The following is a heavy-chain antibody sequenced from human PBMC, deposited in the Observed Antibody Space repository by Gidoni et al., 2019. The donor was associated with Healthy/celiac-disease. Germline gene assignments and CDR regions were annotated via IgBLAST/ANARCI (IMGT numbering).Heavy chain of an antibody. Sequence: EVQLVESGGGLVQPGGSLRLSCAASGFTVSSNYMSWVRQAPGKGLECVSVIYSGGSTYYADSVKGRFTISRDNSKNTLYLQMNSLRAEDTAVYYCARESSGSPGAYWGQGTLVTVSS. V-gene: IGHV3-66*01. CDR1: GFTVSSNY. CDR3: ARESSGSPGAY. CDR2: IYSGGST. D-gene: IGHD1-26*01. J-gene: IGHJ4*02.